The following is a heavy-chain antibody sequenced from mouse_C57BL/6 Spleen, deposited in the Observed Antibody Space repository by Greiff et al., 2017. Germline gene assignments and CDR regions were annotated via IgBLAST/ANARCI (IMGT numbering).Heavy chain of an antibody. CDR1: GYTFTDYY. CDR2: IYPGSGNT. J-gene: IGHJ2*01. CDR3: ARGIYYDYDAGVFDY. V-gene: IGHV1-76*01. Sequence: VQLQQSGAELVRPGASVKLSCKASGYTFTDYYINWVKQRPGQGLEWIARIYPGSGNTYYNEKFKGKATLTAEKSSSTAYMQLSSLTSEDSAVYFCARGIYYDYDAGVFDYWGQGTTLTVSS. D-gene: IGHD2-4*01.